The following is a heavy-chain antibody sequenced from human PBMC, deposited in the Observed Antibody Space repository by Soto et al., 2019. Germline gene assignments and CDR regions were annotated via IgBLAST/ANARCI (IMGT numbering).Heavy chain of an antibody. V-gene: IGHV3-30*18. CDR1: GFTFSSYG. J-gene: IGHJ3*02. CDR2: ISYDGSNK. Sequence: QVQLVESGGGVVQPGRSLRLSCAASGFTFSSYGMHWVRQAPGKGLEWVAVISYDGSNKYYADSVKGRFTISRDNSENTLYLQMNSLRAEDTAVYYCAKVGDGDSGHAFDIWGQGTMVTVSS. D-gene: IGHD4-17*01. CDR3: AKVGDGDSGHAFDI.